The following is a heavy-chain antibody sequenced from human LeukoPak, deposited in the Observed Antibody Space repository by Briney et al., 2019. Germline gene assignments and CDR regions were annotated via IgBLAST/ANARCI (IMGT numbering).Heavy chain of an antibody. V-gene: IGHV1-69*01. J-gene: IGHJ4*02. Sequence: SVKVSCKASGGTFSSYAISWVRQAPGQGLEWMGGIIPIFGTANYAQKFQGRVTITADESTSTDYMELSSLRSEDTAVYYCASRCSGGSCYSGGPYYFDHWGQGPLVTVSS. CDR2: IIPIFGTA. CDR3: ASRCSGGSCYSGGPYYFDH. CDR1: GGTFSSYA. D-gene: IGHD2-15*01.